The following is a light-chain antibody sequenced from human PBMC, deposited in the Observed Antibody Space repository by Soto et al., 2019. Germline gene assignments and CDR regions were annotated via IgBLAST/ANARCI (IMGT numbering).Light chain of an antibody. J-gene: IGKJ2*01. CDR3: HQSHSTPNT. CDR1: QSINRF. V-gene: IGKV1-39*01. CDR2: TAS. Sequence: DIQMTQSPSSLSASVGDTVTITCRTSQSINRFLNWYQQRPGKAPKLLIYTASRLQKAVLSRFSGRGSGTDFTLTISSLQFDDLGTYYCHQSHSTPNTLGQGPKLE.